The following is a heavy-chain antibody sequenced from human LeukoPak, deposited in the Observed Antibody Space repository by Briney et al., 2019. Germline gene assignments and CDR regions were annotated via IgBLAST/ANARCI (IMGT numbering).Heavy chain of an antibody. D-gene: IGHD2-2*01. CDR3: ARRGGRRHIVVVPATPAFDI. V-gene: IGHV4-34*01. CDR2: INHSGST. Sequence: KPSETLSLTCTVSGGSISSYYWSWIRQPPGKGLEWIGEINHSGSTNYNPSLKSRVTISVDTSKNQFSLKLSSVTAADTAVYYCARRGGRRHIVVVPATPAFDIWGQGTMVTVSS. CDR1: GGSISSYY. J-gene: IGHJ3*02.